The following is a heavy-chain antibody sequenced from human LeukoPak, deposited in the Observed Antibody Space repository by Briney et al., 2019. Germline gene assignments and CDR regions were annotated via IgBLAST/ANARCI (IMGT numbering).Heavy chain of an antibody. CDR3: ARGHYDFWSGHLAIDY. Sequence: GASVKVSCKASGYTFTSYGISWVRQAPGQGLEWMGWISAYNGNTNYAHKLQGRVTMTTDTSTSTAYMELRSLRSDDTAVYYCARGHYDFWSGHLAIDYWGQGTLVTVSS. CDR2: ISAYNGNT. V-gene: IGHV1-18*01. D-gene: IGHD3-3*01. CDR1: GYTFTSYG. J-gene: IGHJ4*02.